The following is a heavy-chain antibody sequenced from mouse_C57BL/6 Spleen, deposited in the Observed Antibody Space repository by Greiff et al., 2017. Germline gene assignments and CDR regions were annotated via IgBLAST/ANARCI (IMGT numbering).Heavy chain of an antibody. CDR1: GYTFTSYW. D-gene: IGHD1-1*01. Sequence: QVQLKQPGAELVKPGASVKLSCKASGYTFTSYWMHWVKQSPGQGLEWIGMIHPNSGSTNYNEKFKSKATLTVDKSSSTAYMQLSSLTSEDSAVYCCARCYYGSSPYFDYWGQGTTLTVSS. CDR2: IHPNSGST. CDR3: ARCYYGSSPYFDY. V-gene: IGHV1-64*01. J-gene: IGHJ2*01.